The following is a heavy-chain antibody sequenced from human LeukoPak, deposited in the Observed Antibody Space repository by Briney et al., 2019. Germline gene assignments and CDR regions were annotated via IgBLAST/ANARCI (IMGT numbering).Heavy chain of an antibody. D-gene: IGHD3/OR15-3a*01. Sequence: SETLSLTCTVSGYSISSGYYWGWIRQPPGKGLEWIGSIYHSGSTYYNPSLKSRVTISVDTSKKQFSLRLTSVTAADTAVYYCARQTGSGLFILPGGQGTLVTVSS. CDR2: IYHSGST. V-gene: IGHV4-38-2*02. CDR1: GYSISSGYY. CDR3: ARQTGSGLFILP. J-gene: IGHJ4*02.